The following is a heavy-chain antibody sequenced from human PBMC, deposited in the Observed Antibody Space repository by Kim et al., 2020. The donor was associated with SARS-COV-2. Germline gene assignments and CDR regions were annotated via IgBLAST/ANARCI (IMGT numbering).Heavy chain of an antibody. D-gene: IGHD6-13*01. Sequence: SPSFQGHVTISADKSISTAYLQWSSLKASDTAMYYCARLVAAAGISAFDIWGQGTMVTVSS. V-gene: IGHV5-10-1*01. J-gene: IGHJ3*02. CDR3: ARLVAAAGISAFDI.